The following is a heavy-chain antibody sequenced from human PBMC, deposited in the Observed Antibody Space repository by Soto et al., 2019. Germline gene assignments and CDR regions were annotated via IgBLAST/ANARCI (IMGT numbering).Heavy chain of an antibody. D-gene: IGHD2-15*01. J-gene: IGHJ4*01. CDR3: AKVGFPEKLVVILPATHFDV. CDR1: GFTFSSYG. Sequence: GGSLRLSCAASGFTFSSYGMQWVRQAPGKGLEWVAVITYDGSNKYYADSVKGRFTISRDNSENTLYLQMNSLRAEDTAVYYCAKVGFPEKLVVILPATHFDVWGQGTQVTFSS. CDR2: ITYDGSNK. V-gene: IGHV3-30*18.